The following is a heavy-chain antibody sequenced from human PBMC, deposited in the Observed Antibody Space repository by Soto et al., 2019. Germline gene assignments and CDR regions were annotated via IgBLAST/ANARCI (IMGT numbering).Heavy chain of an antibody. CDR2: ISSSSSTI. CDR3: AREKFTMVRGAFDY. V-gene: IGHV3-48*01. D-gene: IGHD3-10*01. J-gene: IGHJ4*02. CDR1: GFTFSSYS. Sequence: GGSLRLSCAASGFTFSSYSMNWVRQAPGKGLEWVSYISSSSSTIYYAASVKGRFTISRDNAKNSLYLQMNSLRAEDTAVYYCAREKFTMVRGAFDYWGQGTLVTVSS.